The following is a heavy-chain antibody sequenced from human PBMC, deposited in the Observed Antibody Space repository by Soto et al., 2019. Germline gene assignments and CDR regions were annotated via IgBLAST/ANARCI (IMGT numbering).Heavy chain of an antibody. V-gene: IGHV1-2*02. D-gene: IGHD3-10*01. Sequence: ASVKVSCKASGYTFTGYYMHWVRQAPGQGLEWMGWINPNSGGTNYAQKFQGRVTMTRDTSISTACMELSRLRSDDTAVYYCARAPIGYYYGSGSYYNVDYYYYGMDVWGQGTTVTVSS. J-gene: IGHJ6*02. CDR2: INPNSGGT. CDR1: GYTFTGYY. CDR3: ARAPIGYYYGSGSYYNVDYYYYGMDV.